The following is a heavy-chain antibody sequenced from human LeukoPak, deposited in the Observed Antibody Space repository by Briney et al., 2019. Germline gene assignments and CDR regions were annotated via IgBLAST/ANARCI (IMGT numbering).Heavy chain of an antibody. V-gene: IGHV4-34*01. CDR2: INHSGST. J-gene: IGHJ6*03. CDR3: ARAMVRGVIIVYYYMDV. Sequence: PSETLSLTCAVYGGSFSGYYWSWIRQPPGKGLEWIGEINHSGSTNYNPSLKSRVTISVDTSKNQFSLKLSSVTAADTAVYYCARAMVRGVIIVYYYMDVWGKGTTVTISS. D-gene: IGHD3-10*01. CDR1: GGSFSGYY.